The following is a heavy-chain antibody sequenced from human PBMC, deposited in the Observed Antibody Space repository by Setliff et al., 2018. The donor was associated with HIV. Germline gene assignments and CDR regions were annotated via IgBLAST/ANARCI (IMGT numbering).Heavy chain of an antibody. CDR2: IFYSETVYYGGRT. J-gene: IGHJ4*02. Sequence: PSETLSLTCTVSGDSISSNNYYWGWIRQPPGKGPEWIGSIFYSETVYYGGRTYYSPSLKSRVTISVDTSKNQFSLSLTSVTAADTAVYYCARGVPLLPPHYWGQGILVTVSS. V-gene: IGHV4-39*07. D-gene: IGHD2-21*02. CDR1: GDSISSNNYY. CDR3: ARGVPLLPPHY.